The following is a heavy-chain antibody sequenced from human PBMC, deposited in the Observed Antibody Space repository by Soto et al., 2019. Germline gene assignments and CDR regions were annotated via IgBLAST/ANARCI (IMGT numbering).Heavy chain of an antibody. D-gene: IGHD2-15*01. V-gene: IGHV1-18*01. CDR1: GYTFTSYG. J-gene: IGHJ4*02. CDR2: ISAYNGNT. Sequence: QVQLVQSGAEVKKPGASVKVSCKASGYTFTSYGISWVRQAPGQGLEWMGWISAYNGNTNYAQKLQGRVTMTTDTSTSTAYTELRSLRSDDTAVYYCARAKRSHSPEYYFDYWGQGTLVTVSS. CDR3: ARAKRSHSPEYYFDY.